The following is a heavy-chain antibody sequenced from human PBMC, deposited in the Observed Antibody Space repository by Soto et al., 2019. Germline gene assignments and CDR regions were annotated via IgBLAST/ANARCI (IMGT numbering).Heavy chain of an antibody. J-gene: IGHJ4*02. Sequence: GGSLRLSCAASGFTFSGYSMSWVRQAPGKGLEWVSGFRTGGDDVTTYYADPVKGRFTISRDNSKNTLYLQMNSLRAEDTAVYYCAKGSYYDSSGYFDYWGQGTLVTVSS. D-gene: IGHD3-22*01. CDR1: GFTFSGYS. CDR2: FRTGGDDVTT. CDR3: AKGSYYDSSGYFDY. V-gene: IGHV3-23*01.